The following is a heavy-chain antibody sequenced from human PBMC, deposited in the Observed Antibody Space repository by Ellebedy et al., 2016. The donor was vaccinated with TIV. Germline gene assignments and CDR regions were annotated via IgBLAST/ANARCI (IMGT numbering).Heavy chain of an antibody. CDR2: TYYRSQWYN. CDR1: GDSVSSNSAS. Sequence: SQTLSLTXXISGDSVSSNSASWNWFRQSPSSGLEWLGKTYYRSQWYNEYALSVKSRITINPDTSKNQFSLQLNSVTPEDTAVYYCARRRVAHGTDVWGQGTTVTVSS. CDR3: ARRRVAHGTDV. V-gene: IGHV6-1*01. J-gene: IGHJ6*02.